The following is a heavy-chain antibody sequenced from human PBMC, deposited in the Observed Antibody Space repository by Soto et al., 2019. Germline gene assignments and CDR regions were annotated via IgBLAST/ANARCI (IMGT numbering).Heavy chain of an antibody. J-gene: IGHJ6*02. V-gene: IGHV3-23*01. Sequence: EVQLLESGGGLVQPGGSLRLSCAASGFTFGSYAMSWVRQAPGKGLEWVSAISGSGGSTYYADSVKGRFTISRDNSKNTLYLQMNSLRAEDTAVYYCAKAGKWILQQDYYYGMDVWGQGTTVTVSS. CDR2: ISGSGGST. D-gene: IGHD3-22*01. CDR1: GFTFGSYA. CDR3: AKAGKWILQQDYYYGMDV.